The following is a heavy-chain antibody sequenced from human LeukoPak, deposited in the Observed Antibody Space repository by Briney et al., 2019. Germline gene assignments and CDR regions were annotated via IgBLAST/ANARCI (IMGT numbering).Heavy chain of an antibody. Sequence: PGGSLRLSCAASGFTFSSYSMNWVRQAPGKGLEWVSSISSSSSYIYYADSVKGRFTISRDNAKNSLYLQMNSLRAEDTAVYYCARDLMKTIFGVAFDAFDIWGQGTMVTVSS. V-gene: IGHV3-21*01. D-gene: IGHD3-3*01. CDR1: GFTFSSYS. J-gene: IGHJ3*02. CDR3: ARDLMKTIFGVAFDAFDI. CDR2: ISSSSSYI.